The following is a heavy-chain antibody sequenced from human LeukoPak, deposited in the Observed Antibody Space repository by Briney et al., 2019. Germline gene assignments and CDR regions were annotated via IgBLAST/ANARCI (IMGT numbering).Heavy chain of an antibody. CDR2: ISSSSSYI. CDR1: GFTFSSYA. Sequence: GGSLRLSCAASGFTFSSYAMSWVRQAPGKGLEWVSSISSSSSYIYYADSVKGRFTISRDNAKNSLYLQMNSLRAEDTAVYYCASFRGAYSSSSGSKYWGQGTLVTVSS. D-gene: IGHD6-6*01. J-gene: IGHJ4*02. V-gene: IGHV3-21*01. CDR3: ASFRGAYSSSSGSKY.